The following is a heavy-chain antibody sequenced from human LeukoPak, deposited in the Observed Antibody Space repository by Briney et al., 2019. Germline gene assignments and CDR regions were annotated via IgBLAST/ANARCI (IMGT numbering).Heavy chain of an antibody. D-gene: IGHD3-9*01. J-gene: IGHJ4*02. Sequence: SVKVSCKASGGTFSSYAISWVRQAPGQGLEWMGGIIPIFGTANYAQKFQGRVTITADESTSTAYMELSSLRSEDPAVYYCARRLYDILTGYPYYFDYWGQGTLVTVSS. CDR3: ARRLYDILTGYPYYFDY. V-gene: IGHV1-69*13. CDR1: GGTFSSYA. CDR2: IIPIFGTA.